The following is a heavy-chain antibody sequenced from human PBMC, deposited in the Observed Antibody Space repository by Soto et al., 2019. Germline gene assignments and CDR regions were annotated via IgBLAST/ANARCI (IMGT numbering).Heavy chain of an antibody. J-gene: IGHJ5*02. CDR3: AKDLGLDIVVKAAMLA. Sequence: QVQLVESGGGVVQPGRSLRLSCAASGFTFSSYGMHWVRQAPGKGLEWVAVISYDGSNKYYADSVKGRFTISRDNSKNTLYLQMNSLRAEDTAVYYCAKDLGLDIVVKAAMLAWGQGTLVTVSS. D-gene: IGHD2-2*01. CDR2: ISYDGSNK. V-gene: IGHV3-30*18. CDR1: GFTFSSYG.